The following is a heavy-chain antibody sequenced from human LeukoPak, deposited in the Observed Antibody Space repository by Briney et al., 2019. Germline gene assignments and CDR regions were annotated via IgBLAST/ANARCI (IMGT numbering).Heavy chain of an antibody. CDR3: ARARANLAYCGGDCYYPFDY. Sequence: ASVKVSCKASGYTFTSYAMNWVRQAPGQGLEWMGWINTNTGNPTYAQGFTGRFVFSLDTSVSTAYLQISSLKAEDTAVYYCARARANLAYCGGDCYYPFDYWGQGTLVTVSS. J-gene: IGHJ4*02. V-gene: IGHV7-4-1*02. D-gene: IGHD2-21*02. CDR1: GYTFTSYA. CDR2: INTNTGNP.